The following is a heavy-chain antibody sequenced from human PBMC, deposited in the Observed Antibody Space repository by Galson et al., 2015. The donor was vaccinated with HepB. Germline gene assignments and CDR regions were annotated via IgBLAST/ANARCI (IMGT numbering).Heavy chain of an antibody. CDR1: GFTVSSKY. Sequence: SLRLSCAASGFTVSSKYMSWVRQAPGKGLEWVSLFYRSGSTYYADSVKGRFTISRDNSKNTLYLQMNSLRAEDTAVYYCAMNIVVVPAATDCWGQGTLVTVYS. D-gene: IGHD2-2*01. V-gene: IGHV3-66*01. CDR3: AMNIVVVPAATDC. J-gene: IGHJ4*02. CDR2: FYRSGST.